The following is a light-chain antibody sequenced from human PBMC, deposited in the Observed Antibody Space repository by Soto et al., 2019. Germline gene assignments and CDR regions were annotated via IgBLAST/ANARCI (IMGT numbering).Light chain of an antibody. CDR2: EGS. Sequence: QSALTQPASVSGSPGQSITISCTGTSSDVGSYNLVSWYQQHPGKPPKLMIYEGSKRPSGVSNRFSGSKSGYTASLTISGLQAEDEADYYCCSYAGSSTYVFGTGTKLTVL. V-gene: IGLV2-23*01. J-gene: IGLJ1*01. CDR1: SSDVGSYNL. CDR3: CSYAGSSTYV.